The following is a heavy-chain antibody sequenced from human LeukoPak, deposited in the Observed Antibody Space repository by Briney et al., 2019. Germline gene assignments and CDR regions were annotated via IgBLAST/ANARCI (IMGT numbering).Heavy chain of an antibody. J-gene: IGHJ4*02. CDR1: GGSVSSGSYY. CDR3: ARGGMTTVVTRLFDY. V-gene: IGHV4-61*01. CDR2: IYYSGST. D-gene: IGHD4-23*01. Sequence: SETLSLTCTVSGGSVSSGSYYWSWIRQPPGKGLEWIGYIYYSGSTNYNPSLKSRVTISVDTSKNQFSLKLSSVTAADTAVYYCARGGMTTVVTRLFDYWGQGTLVTVSS.